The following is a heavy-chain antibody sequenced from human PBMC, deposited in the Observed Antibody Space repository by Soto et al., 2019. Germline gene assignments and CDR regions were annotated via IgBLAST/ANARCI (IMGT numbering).Heavy chain of an antibody. CDR2: IYSGGST. J-gene: IGHJ6*04. Sequence: EVQLVESGGGLVQPGGSLRLSCAASGFTVSSNYMSWVRQAPGKGLEWVSVIYSGGSTYYADSVKGRFTIYRHNSKNTLYLQMTSQRAEDTAVYYCARDLEKAMDVWGKGTTVTVSS. CDR3: ARDLEKAMDV. V-gene: IGHV3-53*04. CDR1: GFTVSSNY.